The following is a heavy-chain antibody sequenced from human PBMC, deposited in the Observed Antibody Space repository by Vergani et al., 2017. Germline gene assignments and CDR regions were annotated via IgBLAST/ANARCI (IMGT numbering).Heavy chain of an antibody. CDR2: ISYDGSNK. D-gene: IGHD5-12*01. J-gene: IGHJ3*02. V-gene: IGHV3-30-3*01. CDR1: GFTFSSYA. CDR3: ARDLVAFNHAFDI. Sequence: QVQLVESGGGVVQPGRSLRLSCAASGFTFSSYAMHWVRQAPGKGLEWVAVISYDGSNKYYADSVKGRFTISRDNSKTTLYLQMNSLRAEDTAVYYCARDLVAFNHAFDIWGQGTMVTVSS.